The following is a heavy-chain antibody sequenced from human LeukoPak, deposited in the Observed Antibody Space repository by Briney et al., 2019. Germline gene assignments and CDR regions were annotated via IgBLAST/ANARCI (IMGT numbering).Heavy chain of an antibody. CDR1: GFTFSNYG. Sequence: GGSLRLSCAASGFTFSNYGMHWVRQAPGKGLEWVAVISYDGSNKYYADSVKGRFTISRDNSKNTLYLQMNSLRAEDTAVYYCAKGSAPYSSGWYFDYWGQGTLVTVSS. D-gene: IGHD6-19*01. J-gene: IGHJ4*02. CDR3: AKGSAPYSSGWYFDY. V-gene: IGHV3-30*18. CDR2: ISYDGSNK.